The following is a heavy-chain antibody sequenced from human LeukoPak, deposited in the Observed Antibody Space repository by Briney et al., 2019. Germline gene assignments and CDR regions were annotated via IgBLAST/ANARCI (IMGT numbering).Heavy chain of an antibody. CDR1: GFTFSSYW. CDR2: IKQDGSEK. CDR3: ARDRWGYSYGGD. J-gene: IGHJ4*02. D-gene: IGHD5-18*01. V-gene: IGHV3-7*01. Sequence: GGSLRLSCAAPGFTFSSYWMSWVRQAPGKGLEWVANIKQDGSEKYYVDSVKGRFTISRDNAKNSLYLQLNSLRAEDTAVYYCARDRWGYSYGGDWGQGTLVTVSS.